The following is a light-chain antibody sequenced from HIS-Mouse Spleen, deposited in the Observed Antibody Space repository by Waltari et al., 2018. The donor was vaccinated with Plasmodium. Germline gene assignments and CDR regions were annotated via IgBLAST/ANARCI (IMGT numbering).Light chain of an antibody. CDR3: CSYAGSSTFV. V-gene: IGLV2-23*03. CDR1: SSSSGSYNL. Sequence: QSALTQPASVSGSPGQSLTISCPVTSSSSGSYNLFSWYQQHPGKAPKLMIYEGSKRPSGVSNRFSGSKSGNTASLTSSGLQAEDEADYYCCSYAGSSTFVFGGGTKLTVL. CDR2: EGS. J-gene: IGLJ3*02.